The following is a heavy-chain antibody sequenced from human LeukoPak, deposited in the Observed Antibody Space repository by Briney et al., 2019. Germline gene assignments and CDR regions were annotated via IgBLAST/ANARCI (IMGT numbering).Heavy chain of an antibody. Sequence: SETLSLTCTLSGGSISSYYWSWIRPPPGKGLEWVGYIYYSGSTNYNPSLKSRVTISVDTSKNQFSLKLSSVTAADTAVYYCARDYYGSGSYYYYYYMDVWGKGTTVTVSS. J-gene: IGHJ6*03. V-gene: IGHV4-59*01. CDR1: GGSISSYY. CDR2: IYYSGST. D-gene: IGHD3-10*01. CDR3: ARDYYGSGSYYYYYYMDV.